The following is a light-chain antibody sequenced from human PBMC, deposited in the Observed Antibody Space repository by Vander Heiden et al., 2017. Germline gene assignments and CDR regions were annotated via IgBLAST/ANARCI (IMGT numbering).Light chain of an antibody. Sequence: QSALTQPASVSGSPGQSITISCTGTSSDVGGYNHVSWYQQHPGKAPKLMIYEVSNRPSGVSNRFSVSKSGNTASLTISGLQAEDEADYYCSSYTSSSTRVFGTGTKVTVL. J-gene: IGLJ1*01. CDR3: SSYTSSSTRV. V-gene: IGLV2-14*01. CDR1: SSDVGGYNH. CDR2: EVS.